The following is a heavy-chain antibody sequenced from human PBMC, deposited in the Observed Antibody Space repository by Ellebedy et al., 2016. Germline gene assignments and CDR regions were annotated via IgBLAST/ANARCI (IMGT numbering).Heavy chain of an antibody. CDR2: ISAYNGNT. D-gene: IGHD1-14*01. J-gene: IGHJ6*03. CDR1: GYTFTSYG. CDR3: ARAKDNHYYYYYMDV. V-gene: IGHV1-18*01. Sequence: ASVKVSCXASGYTFTSYGISWVRQAPGQGLEWMGWISAYNGNTNYAQKLQGRVTMTTDTSTSTAYMELRSLRSDDTAVYYCARAKDNHYYYYYMDVWGKGTTVTVSS.